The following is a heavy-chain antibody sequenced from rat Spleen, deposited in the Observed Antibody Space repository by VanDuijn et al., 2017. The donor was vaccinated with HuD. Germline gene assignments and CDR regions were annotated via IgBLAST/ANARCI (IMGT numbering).Heavy chain of an antibody. V-gene: IGHV3-1*01. D-gene: IGHD1-11*01. CDR3: ARQEDYGGYSRDYFGY. J-gene: IGHJ2*01. CDR2: ISYSGNT. CDR1: GYSITSYY. Sequence: EVQLQESGPGLVKPSQSLSLTCSVTGYSITSYYWGWIRKFPGNKMAWIGHISYSGNTNYNPSLKSRISITRDTSKNQFFLQVNSVTTEDTATYYCARQEDYGGYSRDYFGYWGQGVVVTVSS.